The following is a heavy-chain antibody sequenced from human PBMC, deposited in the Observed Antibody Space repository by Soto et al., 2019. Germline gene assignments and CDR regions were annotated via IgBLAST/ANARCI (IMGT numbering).Heavy chain of an antibody. D-gene: IGHD6-25*01. CDR2: IYYSGST. CDR3: ERHEAGWYFDS. V-gene: IGHV4-39*01. CDR1: RGSISIGTNY. Sequence: PSETLSLTCTVSRGSISIGTNYWAWIRQPPGKWLEWIANIYYSGSTFYNPSLKSRVTISLDTSKNQFSLKLRSVTAADTAVYYCERHEAGWYFDSWGQGTLVTVSS. J-gene: IGHJ4*02.